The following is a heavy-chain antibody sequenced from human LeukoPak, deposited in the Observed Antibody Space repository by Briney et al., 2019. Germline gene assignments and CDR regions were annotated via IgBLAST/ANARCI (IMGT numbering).Heavy chain of an antibody. CDR3: ARGIVVVAQLGYYYYYMDV. D-gene: IGHD2-15*01. Sequence: SETLSLTCTVSGGSIRSNSHYWGWIRQPPMKGLEWIGSIYTSGSTNYNPSLKSRVTISVDTSKNQFSLKLSSVTAADTAVYYCARGIVVVAQLGYYYYYMDVWGKGTTVTISS. CDR1: GGSIRSNSHY. CDR2: IYTSGST. V-gene: IGHV4-39*07. J-gene: IGHJ6*03.